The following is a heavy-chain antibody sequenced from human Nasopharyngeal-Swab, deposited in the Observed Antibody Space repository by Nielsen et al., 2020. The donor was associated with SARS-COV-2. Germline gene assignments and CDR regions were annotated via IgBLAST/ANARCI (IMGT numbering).Heavy chain of an antibody. CDR3: ARGRDGATSYSNYHMDA. CDR2: INPTGET. J-gene: IGHJ6*03. Sequence: WIRQPPGKGLEWIGQINPTGETNYNPSLGSRVSISLDSSRRQLSLKLSSVTPADTAVYFCARGRDGATSYSNYHMDAWGKGSAVTVSS. V-gene: IGHV4-34*01. D-gene: IGHD4/OR15-4a*01.